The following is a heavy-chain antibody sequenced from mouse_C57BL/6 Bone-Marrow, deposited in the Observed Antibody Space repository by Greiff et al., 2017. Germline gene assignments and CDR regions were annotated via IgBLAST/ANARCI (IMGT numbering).Heavy chain of an antibody. CDR3: ARVGFAGDWYFDD. J-gene: IGHJ1*03. CDR2: IDPSDSYT. CDR1: GYTFTSYW. Sequence: QVQLQQPGAELVKPGASVKLSCKASGYTFTSYWMQWVKQRPGQGLEWIGEIDPSDSYTNYNQKFKGKATLTVDTSSSTAYMQLSSLTSEDSAVYYCARVGFAGDWYFDDWGTGTTVTVSA. D-gene: IGHD1-1*02. V-gene: IGHV1-50*01.